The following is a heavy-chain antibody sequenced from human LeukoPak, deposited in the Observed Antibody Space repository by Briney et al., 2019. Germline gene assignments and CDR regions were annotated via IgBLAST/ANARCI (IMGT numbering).Heavy chain of an antibody. CDR1: GFTFSSYW. J-gene: IGHJ4*02. CDR2: INHSGST. V-gene: IGHV4-34*01. CDR3: ARWGEGSSGFFVFDY. D-gene: IGHD6-19*01. Sequence: GSLRLSCAASGFTFSSYWMSWVRQPPGKGLEWIGEINHSGSTNYNPSLKSRVTISVDTSKNQFSLKLSSVTAADTAVYYCARWGEGSSGFFVFDYWGQGTLVTVSS.